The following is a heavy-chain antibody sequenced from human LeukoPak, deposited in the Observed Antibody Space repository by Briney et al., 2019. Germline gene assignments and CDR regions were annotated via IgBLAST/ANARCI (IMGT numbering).Heavy chain of an antibody. CDR1: GFTFSSYA. Sequence: GGSLRLSCAASGFTFSSYAMTWVRQAPGKGLEWVSGISGSGGSTYYADSVKGRFTISRDNSKNTLYLQMNSLRADDTAVYYCAKFGTSRDYWGQGTLVTVSS. CDR2: ISGSGGST. D-gene: IGHD1-1*01. CDR3: AKFGTSRDY. V-gene: IGHV3-23*01. J-gene: IGHJ4*02.